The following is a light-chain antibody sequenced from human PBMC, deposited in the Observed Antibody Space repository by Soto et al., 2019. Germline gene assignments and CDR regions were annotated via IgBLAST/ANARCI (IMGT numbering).Light chain of an antibody. CDR2: AAS. J-gene: IGKJ1*01. CDR1: QSISSW. V-gene: IGKV1-5*01. Sequence: DIPMTQSPSTLSASVGDRVTITCRASQSISSWLAWFQQKPGKAPKLLIYAASSLESGVPSRFSGSGSGTEFTLTISSLQPDDFATYYCQQYNDYSWTFGQGTKVEIK. CDR3: QQYNDYSWT.